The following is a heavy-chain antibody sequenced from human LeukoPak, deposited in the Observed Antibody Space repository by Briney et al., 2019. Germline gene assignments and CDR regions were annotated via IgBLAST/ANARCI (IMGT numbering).Heavy chain of an antibody. CDR2: ISSSSTI. Sequence: PGGSLRLSCAASGFTFSSYSMNWVRQAPGKGLEWVSYISSSSTIYYADSVKGRFTISRDNAKNSLYLQMNSLRDEDTAVYYCARLDYYDSSGYWDYWGQGTLVTVSS. CDR1: GFTFSSYS. D-gene: IGHD3-22*01. J-gene: IGHJ4*02. V-gene: IGHV3-48*02. CDR3: ARLDYYDSSGYWDY.